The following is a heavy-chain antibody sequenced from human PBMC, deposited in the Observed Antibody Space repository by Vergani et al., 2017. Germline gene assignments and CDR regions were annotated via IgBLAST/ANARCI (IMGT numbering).Heavy chain of an antibody. CDR1: GFTFSNAW. Sequence: EVQLVESGGGLVKPGGSLRLSCAASGFTFSNAWMSWVRQAPGKGMEWVGRIKSKTDGGTTDYAAHVKGRFTSSRDDSKNTLYLQMNSLKTEDTAVYYCTTEITRAENYWGQGTLVTVSS. J-gene: IGHJ4*02. CDR2: IKSKTDGGTT. V-gene: IGHV3-15*01. D-gene: IGHD1-14*01. CDR3: TTEITRAENY.